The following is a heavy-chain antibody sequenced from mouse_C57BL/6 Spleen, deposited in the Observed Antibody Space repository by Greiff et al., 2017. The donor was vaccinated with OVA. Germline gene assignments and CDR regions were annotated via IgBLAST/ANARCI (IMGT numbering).Heavy chain of an antibody. J-gene: IGHJ2*01. D-gene: IGHD3-2*02. V-gene: IGHV1-81*01. Sequence: VKLMESGAELARPGASVKLSCKASGYTFTSYGISWVKQRTGQGLEWIGEIYPRSGNTYYNEKFKGKATLTADKSSSTAYMELRSLTSEDSAVYFCARSKSLDSSGYYFDYWGQGTTLTVSS. CDR1: GYTFTSYG. CDR2: IYPRSGNT. CDR3: ARSKSLDSSGYYFDY.